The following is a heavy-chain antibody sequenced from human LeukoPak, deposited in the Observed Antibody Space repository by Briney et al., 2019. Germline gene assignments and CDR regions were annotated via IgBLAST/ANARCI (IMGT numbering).Heavy chain of an antibody. D-gene: IGHD6-13*01. J-gene: IGHJ4*02. CDR3: ARTRIAAAGSDY. CDR1: GYTFTSYY. V-gene: IGHV1-46*01. CDR2: INPSGGST. Sequence: ASVNVSCKASGYTFTSYYMHWVRQAPGQGLEWMGIINPSGGSTSYAQKFQGRVTMTRDMSTSTVYMELSSLRSEDTAVYYCARTRIAAAGSDYWGQGTLVTVSS.